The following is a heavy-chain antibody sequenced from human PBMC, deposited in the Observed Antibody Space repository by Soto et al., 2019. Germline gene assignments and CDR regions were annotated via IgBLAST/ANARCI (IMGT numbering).Heavy chain of an antibody. CDR3: AGRVTTAASLDH. J-gene: IGHJ4*02. V-gene: IGHV3-53*01. CDR2: VHGGGST. CDR1: GFTVSNNH. D-gene: IGHD1-1*01. Sequence: VQLVESGGGLIQPGGSLRLSCAASGFTVSNNHMTWVRQAAGKGLELVSFVHGGGSTSYADSVKGRFTISRDNSKNTLYLQMDSLRAEDTAIYYCAGRVTTAASLDHWGRGTLVTVSS.